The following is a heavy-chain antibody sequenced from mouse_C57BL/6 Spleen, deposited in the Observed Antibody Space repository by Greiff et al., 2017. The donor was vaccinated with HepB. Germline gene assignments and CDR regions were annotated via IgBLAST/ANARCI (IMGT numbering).Heavy chain of an antibody. CDR3: AREGTTVVARRAMDY. J-gene: IGHJ4*01. D-gene: IGHD1-1*01. CDR1: GYTFSSSW. V-gene: IGHV1-82*01. CDR2: IYPGDGDT. Sequence: VQLQQSGPELVKPGASVKISCKASGYTFSSSWMNWVKQRPGKGLEWIGRIYPGDGDTNYNGKFKGKATLTADKSSSTAYMQLSSLTSEDSAVYFGAREGTTVVARRAMDYWGQGTSVTVSS.